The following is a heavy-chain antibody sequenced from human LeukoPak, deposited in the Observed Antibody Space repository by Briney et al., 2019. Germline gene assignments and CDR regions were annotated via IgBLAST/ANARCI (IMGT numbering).Heavy chain of an antibody. D-gene: IGHD4-17*01. CDR1: GGSISSYY. V-gene: IGHV4-59*01. CDR3: AREGTTVTHDDAFDI. CDR2: IYYSGST. Sequence: SETLSLTCTVSGGSISSYYWSWIRQPPGKGLEWIGDIYYSGSTNYTPSLKSRVTISVDTSKNQFSLKLSSVTAADTAVYYCAREGTTVTHDDAFDIWGQGTMVTVSS. J-gene: IGHJ3*02.